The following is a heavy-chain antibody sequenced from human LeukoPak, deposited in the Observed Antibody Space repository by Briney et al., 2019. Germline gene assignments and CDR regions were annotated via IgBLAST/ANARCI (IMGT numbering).Heavy chain of an antibody. V-gene: IGHV3-30*04. J-gene: IGHJ6*02. CDR3: ARTWRPYYYYGMDV. CDR1: GFTFSSYA. CDR2: ISYDGSNK. Sequence: GGSLRLSCAASGFTFSSYAMHWVRQASGKGLEWVAVISYDGSNKYYADSVKGRFTISRDNSKNTLYLQMNSLRAEDTAVYYCARTWRPYYYYGMDVWGQGTTVTVSS.